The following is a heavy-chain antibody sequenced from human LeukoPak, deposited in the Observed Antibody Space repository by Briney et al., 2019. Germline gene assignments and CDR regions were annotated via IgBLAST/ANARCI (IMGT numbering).Heavy chain of an antibody. V-gene: IGHV3-7*01. CDR3: ARDFGGTIFGVDVDY. Sequence: GGSLRLSCAASGFTFSSYWMSWVRQAPGKGLEWVANIKQDGSEKYYVDSVKGRFTISRDNAKNSLYLQMNSLRAEDSAVYYCARDFGGTIFGVDVDYWGQGTLVTVSS. CDR2: IKQDGSEK. D-gene: IGHD3-3*01. J-gene: IGHJ4*02. CDR1: GFTFSSYW.